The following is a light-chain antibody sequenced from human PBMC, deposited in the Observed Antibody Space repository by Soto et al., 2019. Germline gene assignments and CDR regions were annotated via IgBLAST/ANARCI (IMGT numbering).Light chain of an antibody. CDR1: QSISSW. Sequence: QMTQSPSTMSASVGDRVTITCRASQSISSWLAWYQQKPGRAPKLLISKASILESGVPSRFSGSGSGTDFTLTINGLQPDDFAIYYCQQYISYRAVGQGTKVDNK. CDR3: QQYISYRA. CDR2: KAS. V-gene: IGKV1-5*03. J-gene: IGKJ1*01.